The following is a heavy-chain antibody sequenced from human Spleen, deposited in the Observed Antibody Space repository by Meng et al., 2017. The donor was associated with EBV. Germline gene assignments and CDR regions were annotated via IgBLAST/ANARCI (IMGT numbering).Heavy chain of an antibody. D-gene: IGHD3-10*01. J-gene: IGHJ4*02. CDR1: GGPFINYA. CDR3: ASESGRGYTPDY. Sequence: QVQLVWSAAEVKKPRSSVKVSCKTSGGPFINYAISWVRQAPGQGLEWLGGFLPTLGAPNYAQKFHGRVSITADESTSTHYMDLSSLRSEDTAVYYCASESGRGYTPDYWGQGTLVTVSS. CDR2: FLPTLGAP. V-gene: IGHV1-69*01.